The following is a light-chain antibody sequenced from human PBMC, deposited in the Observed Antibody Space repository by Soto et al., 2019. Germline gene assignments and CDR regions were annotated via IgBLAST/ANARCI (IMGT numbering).Light chain of an antibody. V-gene: IGKV3-20*01. CDR3: QQFGTSPWT. CDR2: GAS. J-gene: IGKJ1*01. Sequence: EIVLTQSPGTLSLSPGERATLSCRASQSVSSSYLAWYQQKPGQAPRLLIYGASSRATGIPDRFSGSGSGTDITLTISRLEPEDFAVYYCQQFGTSPWTFGQGTNVEI. CDR1: QSVSSSY.